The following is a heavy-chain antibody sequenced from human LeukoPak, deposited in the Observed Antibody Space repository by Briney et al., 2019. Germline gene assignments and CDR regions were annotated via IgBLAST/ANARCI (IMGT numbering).Heavy chain of an antibody. D-gene: IGHD2-21*02. CDR1: GGSFSGYY. Sequence: SETLSLTCAVYGGSFSGYYWSWIRQPPGKGLEWIGEINHSGSTNYNPSLKSRVTISVDTSKNQFSLKLSSVTAADTAVCYCARKTKTANRGFDPWGQGTLVTVSS. CDR3: ARKTKTANRGFDP. V-gene: IGHV4-34*01. CDR2: INHSGST. J-gene: IGHJ5*02.